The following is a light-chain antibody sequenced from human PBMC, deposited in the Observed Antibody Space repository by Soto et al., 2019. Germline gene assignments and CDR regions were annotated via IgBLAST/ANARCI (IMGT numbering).Light chain of an antibody. V-gene: IGKV3-20*01. Sequence: EIVMTQSPATLSVSPGERQTLSCRASQSVSIDLAWYQQTPGQXPRXXIYGASTRATGIPVRFSGSVSGTDLTITISRLEPEDFEVYYGQQYGSSPKTFGQGTKVEIK. CDR3: QQYGSSPKT. J-gene: IGKJ1*01. CDR1: QSVSID. CDR2: GAS.